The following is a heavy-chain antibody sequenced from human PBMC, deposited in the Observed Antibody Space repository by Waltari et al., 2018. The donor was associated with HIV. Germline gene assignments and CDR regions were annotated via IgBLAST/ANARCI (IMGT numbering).Heavy chain of an antibody. V-gene: IGHV5-51*01. CDR1: GYRFNNYW. J-gene: IGHJ6*02. CDR3: ATSYYFNMDV. CDR2: IYPGDSET. Sequence: EVQLVQSGAEVKKPGESLKISCKGSGYRFNNYWIGWVRQMPGKGLELMGIIYPGDSETRYSPSFQGQVTISVDKSISTAYLQWSSLKASDTAMYFCATSYYFNMDVWGQGTTVTVSS.